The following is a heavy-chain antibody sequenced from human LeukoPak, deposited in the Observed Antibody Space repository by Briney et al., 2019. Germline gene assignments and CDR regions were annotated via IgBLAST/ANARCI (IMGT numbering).Heavy chain of an antibody. V-gene: IGHV1-8*01. CDR2: MNPNSGNT. CDR1: GYTFTSYD. D-gene: IGHD6-13*01. CDR3: AKDYGAYSSSWSDFDY. Sequence: ASVKVSCKASGYTFTSYDINWVRQATGQGLEWMGWMNPNSGNTGYAQKFQGRVTMTRNTSISTAYMELSSLRSEDTAVYYCAKDYGAYSSSWSDFDYWGQGTLVTVSS. J-gene: IGHJ4*02.